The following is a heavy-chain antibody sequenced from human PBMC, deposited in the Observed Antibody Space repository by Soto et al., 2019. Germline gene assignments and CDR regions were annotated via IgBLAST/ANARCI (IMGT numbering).Heavy chain of an antibody. V-gene: IGHV3-66*01. CDR3: ARFPRIAPAAFDC. Sequence: PGGSLRLSCAASGFTVTSDYMSWVRQAPGKGLEWVSTIYSGDNTYYADSVKGRFIISRDKSENTLYLQMNNLRAEDTAFYYCARFPRIAPAAFDCWGQGTLVTVSS. D-gene: IGHD6-25*01. J-gene: IGHJ4*02. CDR2: IYSGDNT. CDR1: GFTVTSDY.